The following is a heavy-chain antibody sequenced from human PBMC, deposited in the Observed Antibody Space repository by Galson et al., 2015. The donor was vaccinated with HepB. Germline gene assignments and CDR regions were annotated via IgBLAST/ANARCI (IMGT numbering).Heavy chain of an antibody. D-gene: IGHD6-19*01. J-gene: IGHJ3*02. Sequence: SLRLSCAASGFTFSSYSMNWVRQAPGKGLEWVSSISSSSSYIYYADSVKGRFTISRDDSKNTAYLQMNSLKTEDTAVYYCTRQEPSGWYGDDAFDIWGQGTMVTVSS. CDR1: GFTFSSYS. V-gene: IGHV3-21*04. CDR3: TRQEPSGWYGDDAFDI. CDR2: ISSSSSYI.